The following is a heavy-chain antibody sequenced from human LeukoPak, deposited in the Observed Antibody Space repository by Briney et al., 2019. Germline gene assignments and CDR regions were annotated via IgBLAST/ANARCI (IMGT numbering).Heavy chain of an antibody. CDR1: GGSISSGSYY. Sequence: PSETLSLTCTVSGGSISSGSYYWSWIRQPAGKGLEWIGRIHTSGSTNYNPSLKSRVTISVDTSKNQFSLKLSSVTAADTAVYYCARLTYVPAAIVDYWGQGTLVTVSS. V-gene: IGHV4-61*02. CDR3: ARLTYVPAAIVDY. CDR2: IHTSGST. D-gene: IGHD2-2*01. J-gene: IGHJ4*02.